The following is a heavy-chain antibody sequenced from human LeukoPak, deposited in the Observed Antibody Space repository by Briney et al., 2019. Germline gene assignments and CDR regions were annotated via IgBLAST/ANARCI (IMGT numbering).Heavy chain of an antibody. J-gene: IGHJ4*02. D-gene: IGHD3-10*01. Sequence: SETLSLNCTVSGGSISRNSDYWGWIRQPPGKGLEWIGSIYYGGSTYYNPSLKSRVTISVDKSKNQFSLKLNSVTAADTAVYYCAGKDYYGSGSYFYWGQGTLVTVSS. CDR2: IYYGGST. V-gene: IGHV4-39*07. CDR3: AGKDYYGSGSYFY. CDR1: GGSISRNSDY.